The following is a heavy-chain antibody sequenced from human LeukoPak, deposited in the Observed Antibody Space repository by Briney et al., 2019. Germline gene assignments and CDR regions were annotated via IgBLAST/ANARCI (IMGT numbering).Heavy chain of an antibody. CDR2: ISWNSGSI. CDR1: GFTFDDYA. CDR3: AQDRIRYCSSTSCNDAFDI. J-gene: IGHJ3*02. Sequence: GRSLRLSCAASGFTFDDYAMHWVRQSPGKGLEWVSGISWNSGSIVYADSVKGRFTISRDNAKNSLYLQMNSLRAEDMAFYYCAQDRIRYCSSTSCNDAFDIWGQGTMVTVSS. D-gene: IGHD2-2*01. V-gene: IGHV3-9*03.